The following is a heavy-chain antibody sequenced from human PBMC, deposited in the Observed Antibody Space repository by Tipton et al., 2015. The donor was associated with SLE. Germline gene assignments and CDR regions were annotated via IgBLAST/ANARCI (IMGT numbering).Heavy chain of an antibody. V-gene: IGHV4-38-2*02. CDR3: ARPSQGAFDI. CDR2: IYHSGST. Sequence: TLSLTCTVSGYSISSGYYWGWIRQPPGKGLEWIGSIYHSGSTYYNPSLKSRVTISVDTSKNQFSLKLSSVTAADTAVYYCARPSQGAFDIWGQGTMVTVSS. CDR1: GYSISSGYY. J-gene: IGHJ3*02.